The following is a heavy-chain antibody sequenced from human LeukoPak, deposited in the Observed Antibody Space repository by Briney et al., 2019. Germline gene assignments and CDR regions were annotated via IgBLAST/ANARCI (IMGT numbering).Heavy chain of an antibody. Sequence: GGSLRLSCSASGFTVSSNYMSWVRQAPGKGLEWVSVIYSCGSTYYADSAKGRFTISRDNSKNTLYLQMNSLRAEDTAVYYCARDISVGAIKPRSYWGQGTLVTVSS. CDR3: ARDISVGAIKPRSY. V-gene: IGHV3-66*03. CDR1: GFTVSSNY. J-gene: IGHJ4*02. CDR2: IYSCGST. D-gene: IGHD1-26*01.